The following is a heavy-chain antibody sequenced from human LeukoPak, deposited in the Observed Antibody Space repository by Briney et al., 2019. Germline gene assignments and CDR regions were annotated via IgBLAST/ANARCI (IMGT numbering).Heavy chain of an antibody. CDR3: ARTYKDYYDSSGYYYAFDY. CDR2: IKQDGSEK. J-gene: IGHJ4*02. V-gene: IGHV3-7*01. D-gene: IGHD3-22*01. Sequence: ETLSLTCAVYGGSFSGYYWSWVRQAPGKGLEWVANIKQDGSEKYYVDSVKGRFTISRDNAKNSLYLQMNSLRAEDTAVYYCARTYKDYYDSSGYYYAFDYWGQGTLVTVSS. CDR1: GGSFSGYY.